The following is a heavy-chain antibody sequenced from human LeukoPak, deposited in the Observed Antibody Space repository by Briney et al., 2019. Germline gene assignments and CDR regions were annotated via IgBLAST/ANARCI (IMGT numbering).Heavy chain of an antibody. J-gene: IGHJ4*02. CDR2: ISSSSSYI. CDR3: ARPDTAMVRGYYFDY. D-gene: IGHD5-18*01. Sequence: GGSLRLSCAASGFTFSSYSMNWVRQAPGKGLEWVSSISSSSSYIYYADSVKGRFTISRDNAKNSLYLQMNSLRAEDTAVYYCARPDTAMVRGYYFDYRGQGTLVTVSS. CDR1: GFTFSSYS. V-gene: IGHV3-21*01.